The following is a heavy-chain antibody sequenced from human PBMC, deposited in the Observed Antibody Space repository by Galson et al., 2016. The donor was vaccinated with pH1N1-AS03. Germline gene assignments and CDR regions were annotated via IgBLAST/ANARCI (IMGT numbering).Heavy chain of an antibody. CDR3: AREGGCSLDY. CDR1: GYTFSDYY. CDR2: INPSSGGT. J-gene: IGHJ4*02. Sequence: SVKVSCKASGYTFSDYYMHWVRQAPGQELEWMGWINPSSGGTKYTQKFQGRVTMTRDTSISTAYMELSRLTSDDTAVYYCAREGGCSLDYWGQGTLVPVSS. D-gene: IGHD4/OR15-4a*01. V-gene: IGHV1-2*02.